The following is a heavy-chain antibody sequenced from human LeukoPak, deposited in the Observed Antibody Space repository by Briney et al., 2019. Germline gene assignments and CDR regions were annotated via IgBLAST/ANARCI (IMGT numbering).Heavy chain of an antibody. CDR3: ARGVAVATYYFDY. D-gene: IGHD6-19*01. V-gene: IGHV3-53*01. J-gene: IGHJ4*02. Sequence: GGSLRLSCAASGFTVSTSYISWVRQAPGKGLEWVSVIYRGGSTYYADAVKGRFTISRDISKNTLYLQMNSLRAEDTAVYYCARGVAVATYYFDYWGQGTLVTVSS. CDR2: IYRGGST. CDR1: GFTVSTSY.